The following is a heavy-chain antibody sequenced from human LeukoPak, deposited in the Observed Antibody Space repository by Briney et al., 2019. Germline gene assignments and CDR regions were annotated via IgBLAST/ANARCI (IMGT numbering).Heavy chain of an antibody. J-gene: IGHJ3*02. Sequence: GGSLRLSCAASGFTFSSYEMNWVRQAPGKGLEWVGLVKANVNGGTIGYAAPVKGRFTISRDDSKNTVYLQMNNLKTEDTAVYYCVTERSRSFDIWGQGTMVTVSS. D-gene: IGHD3-10*01. CDR3: VTERSRSFDI. CDR2: VKANVNGGTI. V-gene: IGHV3-15*01. CDR1: GFTFSSYE.